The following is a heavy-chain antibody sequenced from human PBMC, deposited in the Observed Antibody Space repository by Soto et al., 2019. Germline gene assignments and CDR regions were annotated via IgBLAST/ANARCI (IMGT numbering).Heavy chain of an antibody. CDR3: TRDTLRKIYCRSTSCYPLSANYARRDG. Sequence: PVGSLRLCCTASGFTFGDYAMSWFRQAPGKGLEWVGFIRSKAYGGTTEYAASVKGRFTISRDDSKSIAYLQMNSLKTEDTAVYYCTRDTLRKIYCRSTSCYPLSANYARRDGRGQRPTVTIPS. CDR1: GFTFGDYA. J-gene: IGHJ6*01. CDR2: IRSKAYGGTT. D-gene: IGHD2-2*01. V-gene: IGHV3-49*03.